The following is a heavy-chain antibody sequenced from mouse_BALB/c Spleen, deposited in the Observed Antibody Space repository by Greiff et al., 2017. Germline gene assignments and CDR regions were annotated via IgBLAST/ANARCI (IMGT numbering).Heavy chain of an antibody. CDR2: IYPGDGDT. D-gene: IGHD2-4*01. CDR1: GYAFSSYW. CDR3: ARERDYAFDY. Sequence: VMLVESGAELVRPGSSVKISCKASGYAFSSYWMNWVKQRPGQGLEWIGQIYPGDGDTNYNEKFKGKATLTADTSSSTAYMQLSSLTSEDSAVYFCARERDYAFDYWGQGTTLTVSS. J-gene: IGHJ2*01. V-gene: IGHV1-80*01.